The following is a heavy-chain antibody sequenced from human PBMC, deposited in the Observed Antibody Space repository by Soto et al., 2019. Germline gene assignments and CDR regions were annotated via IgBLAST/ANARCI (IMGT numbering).Heavy chain of an antibody. V-gene: IGHV3-15*07. J-gene: IGHJ4*02. D-gene: IGHD6-13*01. CDR2: IKSKTDGETT. CDR1: GFTFSNAW. CDR3: TTGRGY. Sequence: EVQLVESGGDLVKPGASLRLSCAASGFTFSNAWMNWVRQAPGKGLEWVGRIKSKTDGETTDYAAPVKGRFTISRDDSKYTLYLQMNSLKIEDTAVYFCTTGRGYWGQGTLVTVSS.